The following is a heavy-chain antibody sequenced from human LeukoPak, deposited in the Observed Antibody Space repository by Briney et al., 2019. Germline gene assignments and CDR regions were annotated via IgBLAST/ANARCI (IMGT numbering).Heavy chain of an antibody. Sequence: PGGSLRLSCAASGFTFSSYWMSWVRQAPGKGLEWVANIKQDGSEKYYVDSVKGRFTISRDNAKNSLYLQMNSLRAEDTAVYYCARLVTTVIGAFDIWGQGTMVTVSS. CDR1: GFTFSSYW. J-gene: IGHJ3*02. CDR2: IKQDGSEK. CDR3: ARLVTTVIGAFDI. V-gene: IGHV3-7*05. D-gene: IGHD4-17*01.